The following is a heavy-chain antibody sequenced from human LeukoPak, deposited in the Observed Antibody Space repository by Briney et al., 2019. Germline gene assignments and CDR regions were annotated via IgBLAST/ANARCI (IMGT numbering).Heavy chain of an antibody. D-gene: IGHD6-13*01. Sequence: PSETLSLTCTVSGDSITNSYWAWIRQPPGKGLEWIANVSNNGRKNYNPSLKSRVTISMDTSKNQFSLRLNSLTAADTAVYYCAREVSRSWAPGAFDVWGQGTRVTVPS. CDR2: VSNNGRK. CDR1: GDSITNSY. CDR3: AREVSRSWAPGAFDV. J-gene: IGHJ3*01. V-gene: IGHV4-59*01.